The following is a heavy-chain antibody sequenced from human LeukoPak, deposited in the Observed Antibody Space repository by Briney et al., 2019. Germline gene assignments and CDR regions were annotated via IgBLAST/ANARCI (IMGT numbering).Heavy chain of an antibody. V-gene: IGHV3-23*01. D-gene: IGHD3-9*01. CDR3: AKDLLRYFDWLGGG. CDR2: ISGSGGST. CDR1: GFTFSSYA. J-gene: IGHJ4*02. Sequence: GGSLRLSCAASGFTFSSYAMSWVRHAPGKGLEWVSAISGSGGSTYYADSVKGRFTISRDNSKNTLYLQMNSLRAEDTAVYYCAKDLLRYFDWLGGGWGQGTLVTVSS.